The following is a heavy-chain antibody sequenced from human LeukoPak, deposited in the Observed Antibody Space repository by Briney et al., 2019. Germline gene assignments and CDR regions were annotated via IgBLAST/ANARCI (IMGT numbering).Heavy chain of an antibody. CDR1: GFTFSSYS. J-gene: IGHJ4*02. CDR2: ISSSSSYI. D-gene: IGHD3-22*01. CDR3: ARDSSGYYGVYYFDY. Sequence: PGGSLRLYCAASGFTFSSYSMNWVRQAPGKGLEWVSSISSSSSYIYYADSVKGRFTISRDNAKNSLYLQMNSLRAEDTAVYYCARDSSGYYGVYYFDYWGQRTLVTVSS. V-gene: IGHV3-21*01.